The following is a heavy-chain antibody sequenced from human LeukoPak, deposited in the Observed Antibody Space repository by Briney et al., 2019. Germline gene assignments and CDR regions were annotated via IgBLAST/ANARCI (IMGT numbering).Heavy chain of an antibody. CDR2: IKQDGSEK. J-gene: IGHJ4*02. CDR1: GFTFTGYW. Sequence: QPGGSLRLSCAASGFTFTGYWMSWVRQAPGKGVEWVANIKQDGSEKYYVDSVKGRFTISRDNAKNSLSLQMNRLRAEDTAVYYCARNGDYDGRGFYYFFDSWGRGTLVTVSS. V-gene: IGHV3-7*04. D-gene: IGHD3-22*01. CDR3: ARNGDYDGRGFYYFFDS.